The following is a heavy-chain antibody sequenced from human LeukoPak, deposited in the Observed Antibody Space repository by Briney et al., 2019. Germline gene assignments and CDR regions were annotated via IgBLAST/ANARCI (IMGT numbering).Heavy chain of an antibody. V-gene: IGHV4-4*02. J-gene: IGHJ4*02. CDR1: LDSTTSNF. CDR3: ARGILGGFNPGAY. Sequence: SETLSLTCTVSLDSTTSNFWSWVRQSPGKGLEWIGEIHRSGSPNYNPSLQSRVTISIDRSRNQIALELSSVTAADTAVFYCARGILGGFNPGAYWGQGTLVTVSS. CDR2: IHRSGSP. D-gene: IGHD1-14*01.